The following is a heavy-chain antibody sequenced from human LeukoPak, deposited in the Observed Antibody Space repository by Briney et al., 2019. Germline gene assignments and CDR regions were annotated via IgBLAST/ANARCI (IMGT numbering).Heavy chain of an antibody. Sequence: GGSLRLSLACSVFTFSTACMICVRQAPGKGLGCGVRVKTKADGGTTDYASPVEGRFTITRHDSKNTVHLQINSLKTEDTAVYYCTTEDFWGDGTSLTASS. CDR3: TTEDF. V-gene: IGHV3-15*01. CDR1: VFTFSTAC. CDR2: VKTKADGGTT. J-gene: IGHJ3*01. D-gene: IGHD3/OR15-3a*01.